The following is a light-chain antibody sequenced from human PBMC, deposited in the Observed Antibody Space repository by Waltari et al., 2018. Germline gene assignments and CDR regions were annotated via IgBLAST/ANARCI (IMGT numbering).Light chain of an antibody. Sequence: DIQMTQSPSSLSASVGDTVTITCQASQGIGNNLNWYQQTPGKAPKLLIYRTSSLQGGIPSRFSGSGSGTDFTLTISSLQPEDFATYYCQQGYSYPYSFGQGTKVEIK. CDR2: RTS. V-gene: IGKV1-16*01. J-gene: IGKJ2*03. CDR1: QGIGNN. CDR3: QQGYSYPYS.